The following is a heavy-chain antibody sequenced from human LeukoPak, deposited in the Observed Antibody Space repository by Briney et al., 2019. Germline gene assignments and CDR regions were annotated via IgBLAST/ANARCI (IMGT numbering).Heavy chain of an antibody. V-gene: IGHV4-39*01. J-gene: IGHJ4*02. CDR3: ARLAYSSGWYTTPLIDY. Sequence: SETLSLTCTVSGGSISSSSYYWGWIRQPPGKGLEWIGSIYYSGSTYYNPSLKSRVTISVDTSKNQFSLKLSSVTAADTAVYYCARLAYSSGWYTTPLIDYWGQGTLVTVSS. CDR2: IYYSGST. D-gene: IGHD6-19*01. CDR1: GGSISSSSYY.